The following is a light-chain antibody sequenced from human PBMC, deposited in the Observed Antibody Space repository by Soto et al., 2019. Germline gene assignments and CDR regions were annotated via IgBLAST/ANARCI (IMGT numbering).Light chain of an antibody. CDR1: QNVYNN. Sequence: EIVMTQSPATLSVSPGEGATLSCKASQNVYNNLAWYQQRPGQPPRLLIYDASTRATGISARFSGSGYGTEFTLTISSPQSEDFAVYFYQQCRNWPLTFGGGTKVEIK. J-gene: IGKJ4*01. CDR3: QQCRNWPLT. CDR2: DAS. V-gene: IGKV3-15*01.